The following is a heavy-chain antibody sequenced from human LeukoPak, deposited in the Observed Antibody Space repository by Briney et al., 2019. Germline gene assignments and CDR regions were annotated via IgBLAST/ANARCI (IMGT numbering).Heavy chain of an antibody. CDR2: INPNSGGT. CDR1: GYTFTGYY. V-gene: IGHV1-2*02. J-gene: IGHJ4*02. D-gene: IGHD3-9*01. Sequence: ASVKVSCKASGYTFTGYYMHWVRQAPGQGLEWMGWINPNSGGTNYAQKFQGRVTMARDTSISTAYMELSRLRSDDTAVYYCARSKDILTGYCFDYWGQGTLVTVSS. CDR3: ARSKDILTGYCFDY.